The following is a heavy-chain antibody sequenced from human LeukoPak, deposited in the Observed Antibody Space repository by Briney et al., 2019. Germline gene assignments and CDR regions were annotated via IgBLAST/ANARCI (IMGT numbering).Heavy chain of an antibody. CDR2: INPHNGAT. CDR1: ADIPFAYH. Sequence: AKDFSKAAADIPFAYHRHGVRHELAQGHEWMRWINPHNGATNPAQQFQGRVTMTRDTSISTAYMAPSRLRSGDTAVYYCARVATYYYDSGNYRSSYSYMDVWGKGTTVTVSS. V-gene: IGHV1-2*02. CDR3: ARVATYYYDSGNYRSSYSYMDV. D-gene: IGHD3-22*01. J-gene: IGHJ6*03.